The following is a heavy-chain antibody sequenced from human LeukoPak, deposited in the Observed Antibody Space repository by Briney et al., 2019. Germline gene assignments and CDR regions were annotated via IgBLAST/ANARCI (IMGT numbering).Heavy chain of an antibody. CDR3: ARDMGFGDLMGY. J-gene: IGHJ4*02. D-gene: IGHD3-10*01. Sequence: GGSLRLSCAASGFSISSIYMSWVRQAPGKGLEWVSVIYSGGSTYYADSVRGRFTISRDNSKNTLYLQMNSLRVEDTAVYYCARDMGFGDLMGYWGQGTLVTVSS. CDR1: GFSISSIY. V-gene: IGHV3-53*01. CDR2: IYSGGST.